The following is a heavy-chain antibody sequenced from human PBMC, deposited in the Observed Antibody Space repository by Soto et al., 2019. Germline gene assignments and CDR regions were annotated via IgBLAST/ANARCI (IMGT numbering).Heavy chain of an antibody. J-gene: IGHJ6*02. CDR1: GFTFSSYA. CDR2: ISYDGSNK. Sequence: GASLRLSCAASGFTFSSYAMHWVRQAPGKGLEWVAVISYDGSNKYYADSVKGRFTISRDNSKNTLYLQMNSLRAEDTAVYYCARDSGYGSGSYTLYGMDVWGQGTTVTVSS. D-gene: IGHD3-10*01. CDR3: ARDSGYGSGSYTLYGMDV. V-gene: IGHV3-30-3*01.